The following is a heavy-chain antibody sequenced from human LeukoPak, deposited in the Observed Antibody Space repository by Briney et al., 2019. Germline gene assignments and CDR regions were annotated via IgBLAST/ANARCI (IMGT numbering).Heavy chain of an antibody. J-gene: IGHJ3*02. Sequence: GGSLRLSCAASGFTFNTYGMHWVRQAPGKGLEWVSAISGSGGSTYYADSVKGRFTISRDNSKNTLYLQMNSLRAEDTAVYYCAKDADENCSGGSCHAFDIWGQGTMVTVSS. CDR3: AKDADENCSGGSCHAFDI. D-gene: IGHD2-15*01. CDR1: GFTFNTYG. V-gene: IGHV3-23*01. CDR2: ISGSGGST.